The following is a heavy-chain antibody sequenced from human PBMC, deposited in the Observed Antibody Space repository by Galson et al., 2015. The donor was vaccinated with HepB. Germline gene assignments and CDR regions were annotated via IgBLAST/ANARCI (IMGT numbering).Heavy chain of an antibody. J-gene: IGHJ4*02. Sequence: SLRLSCAASGFSFSSYAMHWVRQAPGKGLEWVSVISYDGTNEHYAESVKGRFTISRDSSKNTLYLQMNSLRADDTAMYYCSGGGGDSTWPFDSWGQGALVTVSS. V-gene: IGHV3-30*04. CDR1: GFSFSSYA. D-gene: IGHD6-13*01. CDR3: SGGGGDSTWPFDS. CDR2: ISYDGTNE.